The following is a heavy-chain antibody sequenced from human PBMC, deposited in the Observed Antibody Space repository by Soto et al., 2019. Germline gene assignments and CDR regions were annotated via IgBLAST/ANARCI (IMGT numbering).Heavy chain of an antibody. V-gene: IGHV1-69*13. CDR2: IIPIFGTA. Sequence: ASVKVSCKASGGTFSSYAISWVRQAPGQGLEWMGGIIPIFGTANYAQKFQGRVTITADESTSTAYMELSSLRSEDTAVYYCARWWMYAPRFDPWGQGTLVTVSS. CDR3: ARWWMYAPRFDP. CDR1: GGTFSSYA. J-gene: IGHJ5*02. D-gene: IGHD2-8*01.